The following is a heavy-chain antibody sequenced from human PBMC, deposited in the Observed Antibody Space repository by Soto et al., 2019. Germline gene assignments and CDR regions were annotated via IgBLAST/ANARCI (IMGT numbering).Heavy chain of an antibody. CDR2: IKQDGSEK. CDR1: GFTFSSYW. V-gene: IGHV3-7*05. Sequence: EVQLVESGGGLVQPGGSLRLSCAASGFTFSSYWMSWVRQAPGKGLEWVANIKQDGSEKYYVDSVKGRFTISRDNAKNSLYLQMNSLSAEDTAVYYCSADCGGDCYSYWGQGTLVTVSS. J-gene: IGHJ4*02. D-gene: IGHD2-21*02. CDR3: SADCGGDCYSY.